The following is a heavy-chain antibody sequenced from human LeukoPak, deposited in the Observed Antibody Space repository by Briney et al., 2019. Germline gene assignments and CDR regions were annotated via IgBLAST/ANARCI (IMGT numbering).Heavy chain of an antibody. CDR2: ISGSGGST. Sequence: PGGSLRLSCAASGFTFSSYAMSWVRQAPGKGLEWVSAISGSGGSTYYADSVKGRFTISRDISKNTLYLQMNSLRAEDTAVYYCAKDLTLITGKTYGSSALSPDAFDIWGQGTMVTVSS. V-gene: IGHV3-23*01. CDR1: GFTFSSYA. CDR3: AKDLTLITGKTYGSSALSPDAFDI. J-gene: IGHJ3*02. D-gene: IGHD6-13*01.